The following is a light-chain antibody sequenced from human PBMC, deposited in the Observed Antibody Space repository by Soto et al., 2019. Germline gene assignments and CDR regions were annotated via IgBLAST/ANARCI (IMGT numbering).Light chain of an antibody. J-gene: IGLJ1*01. CDR2: NVN. CDR1: RRDIGGYDF. Sequence: QSALTQPPSASGSPGQAVTISCTGTRRDIGGYDFVSCYQVRPGEAPQLIIYNVNVRRSGVPRRFSGSKSGNTASLTASGLQPVDEADYYCSLYSDTNIGGFGTGTKVTVL. V-gene: IGLV2-8*01. CDR3: SLYSDTNIGG.